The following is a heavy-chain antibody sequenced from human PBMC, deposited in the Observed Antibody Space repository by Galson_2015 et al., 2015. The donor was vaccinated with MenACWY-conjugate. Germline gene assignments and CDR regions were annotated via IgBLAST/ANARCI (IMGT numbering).Heavy chain of an antibody. V-gene: IGHV3-23*01. D-gene: IGHD5/OR15-5a*01. CDR3: VKETGILSHNYYFYFMDF. J-gene: IGHJ6*03. CDR2: ISASGGST. CDR1: GFSFRSNA. Sequence: SLRLSCEASGFSFRSNAMSWVRQAPGKGLEWVSAISASGGSTYYPDYAKGRFTISRDNSKNTLFLEMNSLRGEDTALYYCVKETGILSHNYYFYFMDFCGKGTTVTVS.